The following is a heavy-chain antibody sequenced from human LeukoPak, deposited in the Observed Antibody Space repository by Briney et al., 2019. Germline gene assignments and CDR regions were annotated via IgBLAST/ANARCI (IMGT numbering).Heavy chain of an antibody. Sequence: PGGSLRLSCAASGFTFSSYAMSWVRQAPGKGLEWVSAISGSGGSTYYADSVKGRLTISRDNSKNTLYLQMNSLRAEDTAVYYCASGASYYDFWSGRFDYWGQGTLVTVSS. D-gene: IGHD3-3*01. CDR3: ASGASYYDFWSGRFDY. CDR2: ISGSGGST. J-gene: IGHJ4*02. V-gene: IGHV3-23*01. CDR1: GFTFSSYA.